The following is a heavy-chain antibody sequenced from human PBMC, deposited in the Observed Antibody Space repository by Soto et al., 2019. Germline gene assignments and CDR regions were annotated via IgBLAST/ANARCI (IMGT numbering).Heavy chain of an antibody. CDR2: IDPSDSYT. Sequence: GESLKISCKGSGYSFTSYWVSWVRQMPGKGLEWMGRIDPSDSYTNYSPSFQGHVTISADKSISTAYLQWSSLKAWDTAMYYCARPYYDSSGYYCFDYWGQGTLVTVSS. CDR3: ARPYYDSSGYYCFDY. CDR1: GYSFTSYW. D-gene: IGHD3-22*01. V-gene: IGHV5-10-1*01. J-gene: IGHJ4*02.